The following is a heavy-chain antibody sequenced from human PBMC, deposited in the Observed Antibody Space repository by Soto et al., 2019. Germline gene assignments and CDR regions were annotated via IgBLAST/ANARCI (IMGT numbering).Heavy chain of an antibody. J-gene: IGHJ4*02. CDR2: IYYSGST. V-gene: IGHV4-59*08. D-gene: IGHD3-10*01. Sequence: SETLSLTCTFSGGSISSYYWSWIRQAPGKGLEWIGYIYYSGSTNYNPSLKSRVTISVDTSKNQFSLKLNSMTAADTAVYYCARHNYGSGSTYFDYWGQGTLVTVSS. CDR1: GGSISSYY. CDR3: ARHNYGSGSTYFDY.